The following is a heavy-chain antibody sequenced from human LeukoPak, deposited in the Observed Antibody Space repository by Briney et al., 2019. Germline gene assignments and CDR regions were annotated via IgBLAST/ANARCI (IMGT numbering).Heavy chain of an antibody. D-gene: IGHD3-22*01. CDR1: EFSVGSNY. CDR2: IYSGSST. V-gene: IGHV3-66*04. CDR3: ARLRHYYDSSGYQQDLDY. Sequence: GGSLRLSCAASEFSVGSNYMTWVRQAPGKGLEWVSLIYSGSSTYYADSVKGRFTISRDNSKNTLYLQMNSLRAEDTAVYYCARLRHYYDSSGYQQDLDYWGQGTLVTVSS. J-gene: IGHJ4*02.